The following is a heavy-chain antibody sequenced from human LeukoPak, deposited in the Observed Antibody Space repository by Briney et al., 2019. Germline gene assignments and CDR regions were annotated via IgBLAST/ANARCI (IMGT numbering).Heavy chain of an antibody. V-gene: IGHV1-18*01. Sequence: ASVKVSCKASGYTFPINGNSWVRQAPGQGLEWMGWISAYNGDTNYAQNFQGRVTMTTDTSTSTAYLDLRSLSSDDTAVYFCARAGSYDTSGYSAFWGQGTLVTVSS. CDR1: GYTFPING. D-gene: IGHD3-22*01. CDR3: ARAGSYDTSGYSAF. CDR2: ISAYNGDT. J-gene: IGHJ4*02.